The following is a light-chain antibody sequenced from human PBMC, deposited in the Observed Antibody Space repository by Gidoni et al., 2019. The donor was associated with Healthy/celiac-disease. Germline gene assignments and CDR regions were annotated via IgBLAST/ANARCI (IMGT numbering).Light chain of an antibody. CDR3: QQSNSYSRG. Sequence: DIQMTQSPSTLSASVGDRVTITCRASQSISSWLAWYQQKPGKAPKLLIYTASSLESGVPSRFSGSGSGTEFTLTISSLQPDDFATYYCQQSNSYSRGFGRGTKVDIK. CDR1: QSISSW. V-gene: IGKV1-5*03. J-gene: IGKJ3*01. CDR2: TAS.